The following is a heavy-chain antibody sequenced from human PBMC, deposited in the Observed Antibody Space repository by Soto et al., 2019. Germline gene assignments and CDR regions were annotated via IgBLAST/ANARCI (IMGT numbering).Heavy chain of an antibody. D-gene: IGHD3-10*01. Sequence: GGSLRLSCAASGFTFSSYGMHWVRQAPGKGLEWVAVISYEGSNKYYADSVEGRFTISRNNSMNTLYLQMNSLRAEDTAVYYCEKDREQAAGYYFDYWGQGTLVTVSS. CDR1: GFTFSSYG. J-gene: IGHJ4*02. CDR3: EKDREQAAGYYFDY. V-gene: IGHV3-30*18. CDR2: ISYEGSNK.